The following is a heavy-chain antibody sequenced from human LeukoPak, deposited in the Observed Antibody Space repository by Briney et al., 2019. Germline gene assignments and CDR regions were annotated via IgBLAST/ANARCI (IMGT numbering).Heavy chain of an antibody. Sequence: GGSLRLSCAASGFTFSFYNMNWVRQAPGKGLEWVSYISRDSITTYYADSVKGRFTITRDNARNSLFLQMNSLRAEDTAVYYCAREDGYCSGGNCYSYFVSWGQGTLVTVSS. D-gene: IGHD2-15*01. CDR3: AREDGYCSGGNCYSYFVS. CDR2: ISRDSITT. J-gene: IGHJ4*02. CDR1: GFTFSFYN. V-gene: IGHV3-48*04.